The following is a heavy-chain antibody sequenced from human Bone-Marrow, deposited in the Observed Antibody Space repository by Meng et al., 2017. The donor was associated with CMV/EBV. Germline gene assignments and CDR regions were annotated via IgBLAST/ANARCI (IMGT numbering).Heavy chain of an antibody. CDR3: AREGATARDFDY. CDR1: GGSFIGNY. Sequence: SETLSLTCAVYGGSFIGNYWSWIRQPPGKGLEWIGEINHSGSTNYNPSLKSRVTISVDTSKNQFSLKLSSVTAADTAVYYCAREGATARDFDYWGQGTLVTVSS. D-gene: IGHD1-26*01. J-gene: IGHJ4*02. V-gene: IGHV4-34*01. CDR2: INHSGST.